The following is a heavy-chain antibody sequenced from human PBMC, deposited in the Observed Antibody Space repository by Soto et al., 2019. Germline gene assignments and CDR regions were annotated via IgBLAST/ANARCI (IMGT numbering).Heavy chain of an antibody. CDR3: ARDGLSVAGKTYYYYGMDV. D-gene: IGHD6-19*01. CDR2: ISSSSSYI. Sequence: PGGSLRLSCAASGFTFSSYSMNWVRQAPGKGLEWVSSISSSSSYIYYADSVKGRFTISRDNAKNSLYLQMNSLRAEDTAVYYCARDGLSVAGKTYYYYGMDVWGQGTTVT. CDR1: GFTFSSYS. J-gene: IGHJ6*02. V-gene: IGHV3-21*01.